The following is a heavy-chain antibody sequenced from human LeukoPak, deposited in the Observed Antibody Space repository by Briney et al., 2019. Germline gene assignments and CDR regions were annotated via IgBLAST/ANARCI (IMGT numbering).Heavy chain of an antibody. V-gene: IGHV1-2*02. D-gene: IGHD5-18*01. J-gene: IGHJ4*02. CDR3: ARGTGEGYTYGRYYFDY. CDR2: INPNSGVT. CDR1: RYTFTGYY. Sequence: ASVKVSCKASRYTFTGYYMHWVRQAPGQGLERMGWINPNSGVTDYAQNFQGRVTMTRDTSISTAYVELSRLRSDDTAVYYCARGTGEGYTYGRYYFDYWGQGTLVTVSS.